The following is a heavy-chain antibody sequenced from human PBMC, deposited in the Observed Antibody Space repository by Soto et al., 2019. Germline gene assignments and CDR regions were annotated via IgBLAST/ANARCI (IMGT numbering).Heavy chain of an antibody. J-gene: IGHJ6*02. Sequence: VASVKVSCKASGYTFTGYYMHWVRQAPGQGLEWMGWINPNSGGTNYAQKFQGRVTMTRDTSISTAYMELSRLRSDDTAVYYCARDLLVGDPSVDYGMDVWGQGTTVTVSS. V-gene: IGHV1-2*02. CDR3: ARDLLVGDPSVDYGMDV. D-gene: IGHD2-2*01. CDR2: INPNSGGT. CDR1: GYTFTGYY.